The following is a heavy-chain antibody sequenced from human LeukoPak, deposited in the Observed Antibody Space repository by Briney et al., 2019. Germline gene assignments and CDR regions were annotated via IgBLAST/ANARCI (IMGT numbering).Heavy chain of an antibody. V-gene: IGHV3-23*01. CDR1: GLSFDNYA. Sequence: PGGSLRLSCAASGLSFDNYAMTWVRQVPGKGLEWVSGINGGGGTTHYADSAKGRFTISRDNAKNSLYLQMNSLRDEDTAVYCCARDLGKLTDYYYGMDVWGQGTTVTVSS. J-gene: IGHJ6*02. CDR3: ARDLGKLTDYYYGMDV. CDR2: INGGGGTT. D-gene: IGHD4/OR15-4a*01.